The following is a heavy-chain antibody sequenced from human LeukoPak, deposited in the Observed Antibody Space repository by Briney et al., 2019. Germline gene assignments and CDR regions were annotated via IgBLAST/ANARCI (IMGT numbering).Heavy chain of an antibody. J-gene: IGHJ4*02. CDR2: ISGSGGST. V-gene: IGHV3-23*01. CDR3: AKDAPPRGYSYGYSDY. CDR1: GFTFSSYA. D-gene: IGHD5-18*01. Sequence: GGSLRLSGAASGFTFSSYAMSWVRQAPGKGLEWVSAISGSGGSTYYADSVKGRFTISRDNSKNTLYLQMNSLRAEDTAVYYCAKDAPPRGYSYGYSDYWGQGTLVTVSS.